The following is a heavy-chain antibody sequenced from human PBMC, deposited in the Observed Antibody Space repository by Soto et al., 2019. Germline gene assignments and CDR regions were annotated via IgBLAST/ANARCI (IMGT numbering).Heavy chain of an antibody. D-gene: IGHD1-26*01. CDR3: AKSEPYGSGSYYFDY. J-gene: IGHJ4*02. CDR1: GFTFSRNA. CDR2: ISGGGGAK. Sequence: PGGSLRLSCAASGFTFSRNAMSWVRQAPGKGLEWVSGISGGGGAKYYADSAKGRFTISRDNSKNTLYLQMNSLRAEDTAIYYCAKSEPYGSGSYYFDYWGQGT. V-gene: IGHV3-23*01.